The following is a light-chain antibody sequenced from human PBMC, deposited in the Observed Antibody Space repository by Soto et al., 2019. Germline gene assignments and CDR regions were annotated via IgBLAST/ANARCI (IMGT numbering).Light chain of an antibody. J-gene: IGLJ1*01. Sequence: QSALTQPASVSGSPGQTITISCTGTSSDVGGYDYVSWYQQHPDKAPRFMIYEVTNRPSGVSHRFSGSKSGNTASLTIPGLQAEDEADYYCSSYTTTSTYVFGTGTKVTVL. V-gene: IGLV2-14*01. CDR1: SSDVGGYDY. CDR3: SSYTTTSTYV. CDR2: EVT.